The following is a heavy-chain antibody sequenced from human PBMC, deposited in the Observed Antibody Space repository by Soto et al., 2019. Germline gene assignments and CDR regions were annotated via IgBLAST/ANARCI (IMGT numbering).Heavy chain of an antibody. Sequence: SETLSLTCTVSGGSISSRGYYWGWIRQPPGKGLEWIGYIYYSGSTNHNPSLKSRVTISVDTSKNQFSLKLSSVTAADTAVYYCARGLISGYYLYDAFDIWGQGTMVTVSS. CDR2: IYYSGST. D-gene: IGHD3-22*01. J-gene: IGHJ3*02. CDR1: GGSISSRGYY. CDR3: ARGLISGYYLYDAFDI. V-gene: IGHV4-61*08.